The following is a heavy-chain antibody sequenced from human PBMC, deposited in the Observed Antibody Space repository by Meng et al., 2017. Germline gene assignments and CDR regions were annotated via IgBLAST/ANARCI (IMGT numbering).Heavy chain of an antibody. V-gene: IGHV1-2*06. CDR1: GYTFTGYY. J-gene: IGHJ4*02. CDR3: ARVPSVGATNSPNY. Sequence: ASVKVSCKASGYTFTGYYMHWVRQAPGQGLEWMGRINPNSGGTNYAQKFQGRVTMTRDTSISTAYMELSRLRSDDTAVYYCARVPSVGATNSPNYWDQGTLVTVSS. D-gene: IGHD1-26*01. CDR2: INPNSGGT.